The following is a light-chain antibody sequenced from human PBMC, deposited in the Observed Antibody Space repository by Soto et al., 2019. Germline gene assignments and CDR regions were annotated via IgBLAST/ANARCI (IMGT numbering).Light chain of an antibody. J-gene: IGLJ1*01. CDR3: CLGV. V-gene: IGLV2-23*02. CDR2: EVS. Sequence: QSVLTQPASVSGSPGQSLTICCTGTSSDVGSSTLASWYQQHPGKAPKLMIYEVSKRPSGVSNRFSGSKSGNTASLTISGLQAEDEADYYCCLGVFGTGTKVTVL. CDR1: SSDVGSSTL.